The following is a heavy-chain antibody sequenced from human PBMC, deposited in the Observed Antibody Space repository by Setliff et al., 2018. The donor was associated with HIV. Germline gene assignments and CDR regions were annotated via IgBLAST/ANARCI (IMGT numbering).Heavy chain of an antibody. CDR1: GYTFTGYY. J-gene: IGHJ6*03. V-gene: IGHV1-2*02. D-gene: IGHD5-12*01. CDR3: ARGDLARDYYYMDV. Sequence: ASVKVSCKASGYTFTGYYIHWVRQAPGQGLEWMGWINPNSGGTKYTQKFQGRVAMTRDASISTAYMELSSLGSDDTAAYYCARGDLARDYYYMDVWGKGTTVTVSS. CDR2: INPNSGGT.